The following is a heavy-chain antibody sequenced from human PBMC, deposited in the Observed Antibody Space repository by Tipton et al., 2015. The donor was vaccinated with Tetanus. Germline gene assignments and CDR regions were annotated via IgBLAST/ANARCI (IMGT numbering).Heavy chain of an antibody. CDR3: ARYSHLANWFDP. CDR1: GFTFSDYY. V-gene: IGHV3-11*06. J-gene: IGHJ5*02. Sequence: SLRLSCAASGFTFSDYYMSWIRQAPGKGLEWVSYISSSSSYTNYADSVKGRFTISRDNAKNSLYLQMNSLRAEDTAVYYCARYSHLANWFDPWGQGTLVTVSS. D-gene: IGHD4-11*01. CDR2: ISSSSSYT.